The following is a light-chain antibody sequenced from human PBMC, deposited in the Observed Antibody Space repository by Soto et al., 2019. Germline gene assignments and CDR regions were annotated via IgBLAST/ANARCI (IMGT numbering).Light chain of an antibody. V-gene: IGLV4-60*03. CDR3: ETWDSNTRV. CDR2: VGGTGSY. J-gene: IGLJ2*01. Sequence: QPVLTQSSSASASPGSSVKLTCTLSSGHSSYIIAWHQQQPGKAPRYLMKVGGTGSYNKGSGVPDRFSGSSSGTDRYLTISNVQSEDEADYYCETWDSNTRVFGGGTKLTVL. CDR1: SGHSSYI.